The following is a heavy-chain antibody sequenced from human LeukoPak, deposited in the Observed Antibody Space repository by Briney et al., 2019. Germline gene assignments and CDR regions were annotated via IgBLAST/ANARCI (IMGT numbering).Heavy chain of an antibody. V-gene: IGHV4-59*01. J-gene: IGHJ6*02. D-gene: IGHD5-24*01. CDR1: GGSISSYY. CDR3: ARDVEMATVGSYFYAMDV. CDR2: IYDSGST. Sequence: SEPLSLTCTVSGGSISSYYWSWIRQPPGKGLEWIGYIYDSGSTDYNPSLKSRATISLYTSKNQFSLRLSSVTAADTAVYYCARDVEMATVGSYFYAMDVWGQGTMVTVSS.